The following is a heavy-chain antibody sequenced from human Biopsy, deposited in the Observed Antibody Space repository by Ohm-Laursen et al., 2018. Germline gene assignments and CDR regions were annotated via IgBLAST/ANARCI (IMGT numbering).Heavy chain of an antibody. CDR2: IWYDGSNK. CDR1: GFSFSSYG. V-gene: IGHV3-33*08. CDR3: ARDRYYGSESYYSHYNMDV. Sequence: SLRLSCAASGFSFSSYGMHWVRQAPGKGLEWVAVIWYDGSNKYSADSVKGRFSISRDNSKNTVYLQMNSLRAADTAVYYCARDRYYGSESYYSHYNMDVWGQGTTVSVSS. D-gene: IGHD3-10*01. J-gene: IGHJ6*02.